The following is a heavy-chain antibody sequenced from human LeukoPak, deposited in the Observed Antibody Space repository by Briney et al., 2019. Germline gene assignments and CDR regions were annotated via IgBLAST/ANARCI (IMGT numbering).Heavy chain of an antibody. Sequence: GGSLRLSCAASGFTFSSCEMNWVRQAPGKGLEWVSYISSSGSTICYADSVKGRFTISRDNAKNSLYLQMNSLRAEDTAVYYCARVGTWIQLWLDYWGQGTLVTVSS. D-gene: IGHD5-18*01. V-gene: IGHV3-48*03. CDR3: ARVGTWIQLWLDY. CDR2: ISSSGSTI. CDR1: GFTFSSCE. J-gene: IGHJ4*02.